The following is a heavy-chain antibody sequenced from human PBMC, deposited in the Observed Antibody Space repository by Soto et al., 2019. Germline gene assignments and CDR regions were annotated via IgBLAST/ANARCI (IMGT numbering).Heavy chain of an antibody. CDR3: ARHLHCISVNCHLPYYYFGMDV. CDR2: IYPGDSDT. CDR1: GYTFTTYS. Sequence: PGESLKISCEVSGYTFTTYSIGWVRQMPGKGLEWMGIIYPGDSDTKYSPSFQGYITMSVDKSISTAYLQWSSLKASDTAIYFCARHLHCISVNCHLPYYYFGMDVWGQGTTVTV. V-gene: IGHV5-51*01. D-gene: IGHD2-15*01. J-gene: IGHJ6*02.